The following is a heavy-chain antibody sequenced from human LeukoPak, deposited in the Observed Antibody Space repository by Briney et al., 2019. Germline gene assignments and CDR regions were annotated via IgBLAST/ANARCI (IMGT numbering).Heavy chain of an antibody. Sequence: GGSLRLSCAASGFTFRSYGMHWVRQAPGKGLEWVAVISYDGSNKYYADSVKGRFTISRDNSKNTLYLQMNSLRAEDTAVYYCAKDRSMVRGVDHYYYYGMDVWGQGTTVTVSS. D-gene: IGHD3-10*01. CDR3: AKDRSMVRGVDHYYYYGMDV. J-gene: IGHJ6*02. CDR2: ISYDGSNK. CDR1: GFTFRSYG. V-gene: IGHV3-30*18.